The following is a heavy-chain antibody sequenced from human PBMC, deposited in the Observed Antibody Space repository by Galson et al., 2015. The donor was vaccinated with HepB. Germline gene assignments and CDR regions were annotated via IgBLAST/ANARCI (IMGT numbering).Heavy chain of an antibody. V-gene: IGHV1-69*13. CDR1: GGTFSSYA. J-gene: IGHJ4*02. Sequence: SVKVSCKASGGTFSSYAISWVRQAPGQGLEWMGGIIPIFGTANYAQKFQGRVTITADESISTAYMELSRLRSDDTAVYYCARESGGSYYFADYWGQGTLVTVSS. CDR3: ARESGGSYYFADY. CDR2: IIPIFGTA. D-gene: IGHD1-26*01.